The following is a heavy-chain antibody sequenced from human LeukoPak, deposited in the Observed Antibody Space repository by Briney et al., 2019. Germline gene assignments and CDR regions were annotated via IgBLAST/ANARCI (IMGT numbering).Heavy chain of an antibody. Sequence: GGSLRLSCAASGFTFSNYWMHWVRQAPGKGLVWVSRINSDGSSASYADSVKGRFTMSRDNAKNTLHLQMNSLRAEDTAVYYCVRGSAAGDYWGQGTLVTVSS. CDR2: INSDGSSA. V-gene: IGHV3-74*01. D-gene: IGHD3-10*01. CDR3: VRGSAAGDY. CDR1: GFTFSNYW. J-gene: IGHJ4*02.